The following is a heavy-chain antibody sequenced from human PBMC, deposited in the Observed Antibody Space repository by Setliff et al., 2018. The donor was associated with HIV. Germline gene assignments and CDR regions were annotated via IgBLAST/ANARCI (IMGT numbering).Heavy chain of an antibody. CDR2: IHPVDSDT. V-gene: IGHV5-51*01. D-gene: IGHD6-13*01. Sequence: GESLKISCKGSGDSFTTYWIGWVRQMPGKGLEWMGIIHPVDSDTRYSPSFQGQVTIPADKSISTAYLQWSTLKASDTAIYYCARHRHTAAGTLDAFDIWGQGTVVTVSS. J-gene: IGHJ3*02. CDR1: GDSFTTYW. CDR3: ARHRHTAAGTLDAFDI.